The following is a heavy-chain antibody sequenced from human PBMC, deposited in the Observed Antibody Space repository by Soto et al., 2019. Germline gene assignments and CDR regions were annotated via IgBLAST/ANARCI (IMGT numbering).Heavy chain of an antibody. J-gene: IGHJ6*02. CDR1: AGTFISYA. V-gene: IGHV1-69*06. D-gene: IGHD2-15*01. CDR3: ARAEGRSYYCYGMDV. Sequence: QEQLVQSGPEVKKPGSSVTVSCKASAGTFISYAICWVRQAPGQGLEWMGGTIPLFSTSSYAQKFQGRVTITADKSTSTVYMEMRNLKSEDTALYYCARAEGRSYYCYGMDVWGQGTTVTVS. CDR2: TIPLFSTS.